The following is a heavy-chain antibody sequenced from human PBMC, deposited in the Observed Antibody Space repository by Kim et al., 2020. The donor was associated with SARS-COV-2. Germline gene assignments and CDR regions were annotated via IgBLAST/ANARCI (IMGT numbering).Heavy chain of an antibody. D-gene: IGHD2-15*01. CDR2: ISSSSSTI. CDR3: ARVVGAVESPYYYYYGMDV. J-gene: IGHJ6*02. V-gene: IGHV3-48*02. Sequence: GGSLRLSCAASGFTFSSYSMNWVRQVPGKGLEWVSYISSSSSTIYYADSVKGRFTISRDNAKNSLYLQMNSLRDEDTAVYYCARVVGAVESPYYYYYGMDVWGQGTTVTVSS. CDR1: GFTFSSYS.